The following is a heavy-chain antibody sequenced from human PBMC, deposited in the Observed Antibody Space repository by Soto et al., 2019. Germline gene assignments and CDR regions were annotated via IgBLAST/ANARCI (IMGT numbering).Heavy chain of an antibody. CDR3: ARGDIVVVPAGGYWFDP. Sequence: TSETLSLTCTVSGGSISSGDYYWSWIRQPPWKGLEWIGYIYYSGSTYYNPSLKSRVTISVDTSKNQFSLKLSSVTAADAAVYYCARGDIVVVPAGGYWFDPWGQGTLVTVSS. V-gene: IGHV4-30-4*01. CDR1: GGSISSGDYY. D-gene: IGHD2-2*01. J-gene: IGHJ5*02. CDR2: IYYSGST.